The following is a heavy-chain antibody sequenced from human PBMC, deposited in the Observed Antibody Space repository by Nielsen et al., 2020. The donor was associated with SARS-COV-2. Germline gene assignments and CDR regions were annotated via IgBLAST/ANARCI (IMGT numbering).Heavy chain of an antibody. CDR1: GFTFSSYW. V-gene: IGHV3-7*05. Sequence: GESLKISYAASGFTFSSYWMSWVRQAPGKGLEWVANIKQDGSEKYYVDSVKGRFTISRDNAKNSLYLQMNSLRAEDTAVYYCARSVSGSYYWEYYFDYWGQGTLVTVSS. J-gene: IGHJ4*02. CDR2: IKQDGSEK. D-gene: IGHD3-10*01. CDR3: ARSVSGSYYWEYYFDY.